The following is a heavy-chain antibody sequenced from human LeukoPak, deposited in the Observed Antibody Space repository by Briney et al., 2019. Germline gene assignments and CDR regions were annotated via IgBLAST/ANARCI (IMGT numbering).Heavy chain of an antibody. J-gene: IGHJ3*02. D-gene: IGHD5-12*01. Sequence: GGSLRLSCAASGFTFSDYYMSWIRQAPGKGLEWVSYISSSSSYTNYADCVKGRFTISRDNAKNSLYLQMNSLRAEDTAVYYCARDLSSATIGLDAFDIWGQGTMVTVSS. CDR3: ARDLSSATIGLDAFDI. V-gene: IGHV3-11*06. CDR1: GFTFSDYY. CDR2: ISSSSSYT.